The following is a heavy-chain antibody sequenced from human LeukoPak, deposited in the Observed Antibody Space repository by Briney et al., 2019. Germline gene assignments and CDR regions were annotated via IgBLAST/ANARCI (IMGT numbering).Heavy chain of an antibody. V-gene: IGHV1-18*04. Sequence: ASVKVSCKASGYTFTGYYMHWVRQAPGQGLEWMGWISAYNGNTNCAQKLQGRVTMTTDTSTSTAYMELRSLRSDDTAVYYCARVAGGYFDYWGQGTLVTVSS. D-gene: IGHD3-16*01. CDR3: ARVAGGYFDY. J-gene: IGHJ4*02. CDR2: ISAYNGNT. CDR1: GYTFTGYY.